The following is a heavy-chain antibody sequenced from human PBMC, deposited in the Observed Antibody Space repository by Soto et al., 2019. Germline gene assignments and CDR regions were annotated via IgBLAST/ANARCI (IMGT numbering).Heavy chain of an antibody. CDR3: ARDLSNYSSYYYYGMDV. CDR1: GFTFSSYW. D-gene: IGHD1-7*01. V-gene: IGHV3-74*01. Sequence: TGGSLRLSCAASGFTFSSYWMHWVRQAPGKGLVWVSRINSDGSSTSYADSVKGRFTISRDNAKNTLYLQMNSLRAEDTAVYYCARDLSNYSSYYYYGMDVWGQGTTVTVSS. J-gene: IGHJ6*02. CDR2: INSDGSST.